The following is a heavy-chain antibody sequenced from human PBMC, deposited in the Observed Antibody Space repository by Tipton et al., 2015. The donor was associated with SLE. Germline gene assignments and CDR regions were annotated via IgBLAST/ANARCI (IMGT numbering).Heavy chain of an antibody. CDR1: GGSISSYY. J-gene: IGHJ3*02. Sequence: LRLSCTVSGGSISSYYWSWIRQPPEKGLEWIGYIYYSGSTNYKPSLKSRVTISIDTSKNQFSLKLRTVTAADTAVYYCARDRIMGTKGAFDIWGQGTMVTVSS. V-gene: IGHV4-59*01. CDR2: IYYSGST. D-gene: IGHD1-14*01. CDR3: ARDRIMGTKGAFDI.